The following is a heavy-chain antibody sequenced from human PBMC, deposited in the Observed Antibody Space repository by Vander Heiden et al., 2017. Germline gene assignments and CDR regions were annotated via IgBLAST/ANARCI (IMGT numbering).Heavy chain of an antibody. V-gene: IGHV3-23*01. D-gene: IGHD3-22*01. CDR2: VSNSGDNT. J-gene: IGHJ4*02. CDR1: GSPFSSYA. Sequence: ELQLLESGGVLVQAGGSLSTSCAASGSPFSSYAVGCVRQAPGKGLEWGPTVSNSGDNTYNADSVKARFTISRDNAKTTQYLQGNSLRAENTAVYYCAKDDYRDTGGYGGGYFDCWGQGTLVTVSS. CDR3: AKDDYRDTGGYGGGYFDC.